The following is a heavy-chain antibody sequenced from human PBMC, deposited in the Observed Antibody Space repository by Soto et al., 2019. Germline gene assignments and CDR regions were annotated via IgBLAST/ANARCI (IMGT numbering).Heavy chain of an antibody. V-gene: IGHV1-3*01. J-gene: IGHJ6*02. CDR2: INAGNGNT. Sequence: ASVKVSCKASGYTFTSYAMHWVRRAPGQRLEWMGWINAGNGNTKYSQKFQGRVTITRDTSASTAYMELSSLRSEDTAVYYCATGLVVPAASAFYYYYYGMDVWGQGTTVTVSS. CDR3: ATGLVVPAASAFYYYYYGMDV. D-gene: IGHD2-2*01. CDR1: GYTFTSYA.